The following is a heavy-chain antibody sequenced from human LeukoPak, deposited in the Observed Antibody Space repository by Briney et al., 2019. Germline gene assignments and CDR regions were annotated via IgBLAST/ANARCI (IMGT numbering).Heavy chain of an antibody. D-gene: IGHD1-26*01. CDR2: ISYDGSNK. V-gene: IGHV3-30*18. CDR1: GFTFSSYG. J-gene: IGHJ4*02. CDR3: AKDLKPGATTAGYY. Sequence: GGSLRLSCAASGFTFSSYGMHWVRQAPGKGLEWVAVISYDGSNKYYADSVKGRFTISRDNSKNTLYLQMNSLRAEDTAVYYCAKDLKPGATTAGYYWGQGTPVTVSS.